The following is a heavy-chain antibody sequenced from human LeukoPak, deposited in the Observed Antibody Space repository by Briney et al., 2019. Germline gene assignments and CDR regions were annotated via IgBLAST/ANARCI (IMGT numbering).Heavy chain of an antibody. Sequence: SETLSLTCTVSGGSISSYYWSWIRQPPGKGLEWIGYIYYSGSTNYNPSLKSRVTISVDTSKNQFSLKLSSVTAADTAVYYCAREIAAAGTVGGSDWFDPWGQGTLVTVSS. CDR2: IYYSGST. D-gene: IGHD6-13*01. CDR3: AREIAAAGTVGGSDWFDP. CDR1: GGSISSYY. J-gene: IGHJ5*02. V-gene: IGHV4-59*01.